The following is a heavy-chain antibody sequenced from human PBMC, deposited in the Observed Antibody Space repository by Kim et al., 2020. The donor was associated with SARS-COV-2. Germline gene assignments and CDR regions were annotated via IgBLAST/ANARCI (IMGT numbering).Heavy chain of an antibody. Sequence: GGSLRLSCAASGFTFSNNGMHWVRQAPGKGLEWVAVIWYDGRNKFYADSVKGRFTISRDNSKNTLYLQMNSLRVEDTAVYYCARDGGQTINLFESWGQGTLVTVSS. CDR2: IWYDGRNK. CDR1: GFTFSNNG. D-gene: IGHD3-9*01. V-gene: IGHV3-33*01. J-gene: IGHJ5*01. CDR3: ARDGGQTINLFES.